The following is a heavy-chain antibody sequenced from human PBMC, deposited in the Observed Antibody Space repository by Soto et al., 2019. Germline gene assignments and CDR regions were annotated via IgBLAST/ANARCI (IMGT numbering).Heavy chain of an antibody. Sequence: SETLSLTCTVSGGSISSYYWSWIRQPPGKGLEYIGYIYYSGSTHYNPSLKSRVTISLDTSKIQFSLKLNSVTAADTAMYYCARGRRGDPRYFDYWGQGTLVTVSS. CDR2: IYYSGST. J-gene: IGHJ4*02. CDR3: ARGRRGDPRYFDY. CDR1: GGSISSYY. V-gene: IGHV4-59*01. D-gene: IGHD7-27*01.